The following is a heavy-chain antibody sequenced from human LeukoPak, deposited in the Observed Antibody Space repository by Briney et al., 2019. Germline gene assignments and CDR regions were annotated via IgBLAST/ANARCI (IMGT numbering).Heavy chain of an antibody. Sequence: GGSLRLSCAVSGFTFSDYYMSWIRQAPGKGLEWVSYISSSGSTIYYADAVKGRFTISRDNAKNSLYLQMNSLRAEDTAVYYCARGHSGYDSDRFDYWGQGILVTVSS. CDR1: GFTFSDYY. J-gene: IGHJ4*02. D-gene: IGHD5-12*01. V-gene: IGHV3-11*01. CDR3: ARGHSGYDSDRFDY. CDR2: ISSSGSTI.